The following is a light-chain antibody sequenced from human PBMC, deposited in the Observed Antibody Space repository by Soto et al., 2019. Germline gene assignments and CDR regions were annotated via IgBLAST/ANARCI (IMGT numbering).Light chain of an antibody. J-gene: IGKJ5*01. CDR1: QSVSRK. Sequence: DIAGTQSPATVCRGQGEKATVACRSSQSVSRKLAWYQQQPGQAPRLLVYDASNRATGIPARFSGCGSGTDFTLTISGLAPEDFAVYSCHQRTPRRTGEIGQGTRVEIK. CDR3: HQRTPRRTGE. V-gene: IGKV3-11*01. CDR2: DAS.